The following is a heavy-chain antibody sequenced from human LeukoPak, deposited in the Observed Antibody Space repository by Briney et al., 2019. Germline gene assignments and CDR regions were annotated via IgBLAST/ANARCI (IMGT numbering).Heavy chain of an antibody. CDR3: ARAGVWDYSDSSGYHNAAFDI. CDR2: INPNSGDT. V-gene: IGHV1-2*06. CDR1: GYTFSGSY. J-gene: IGHJ3*02. Sequence: ASVKVSCKTSGYTFSGSYIHWVRQAPGQGLEWMGRINPNSGDTNYAQNFQGRVTVTRDTSISTAYMDLSRLRSDDTAVYYCARAGVWDYSDSSGYHNAAFDIWGQGTMVTVSS. D-gene: IGHD3-22*01.